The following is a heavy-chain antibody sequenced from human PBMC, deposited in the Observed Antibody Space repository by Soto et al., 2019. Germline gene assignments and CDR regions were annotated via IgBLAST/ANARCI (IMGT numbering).Heavy chain of an antibody. CDR3: AREGVTSFYLDF. CDR1: GYTFDSRS. D-gene: IGHD2-21*02. CDR2: IWYDGTNK. Sequence: GGSLRLSCVASGYTFDSRSMHWVRQAPGKGLEWVAVIWYDGTNKYYSDSVKGRFTISRDNSKNTLYLQMNGLSAEDTAIYYCAREGVTSFYLDFWGQGTLVTVYS. J-gene: IGHJ4*02. V-gene: IGHV3-33*01.